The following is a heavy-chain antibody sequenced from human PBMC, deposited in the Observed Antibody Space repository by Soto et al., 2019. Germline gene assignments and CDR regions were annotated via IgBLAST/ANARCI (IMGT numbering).Heavy chain of an antibody. J-gene: IGHJ4*02. CDR2: IYSGGAT. CDR3: ASDVTDNWV. D-gene: IGHD1-1*01. CDR1: GFTVSHNY. V-gene: IGHV3-66*01. Sequence: EVQLVESGGGLVQPGGSLRLSCAASGFTVSHNYMRWVRQAPGKGLEWVSLIYSGGATYYADSVKGRFTISGHNSKNTLYLQMNSLRAEDTAVYYCASDVTDNWVGGQGDRVTVSS.